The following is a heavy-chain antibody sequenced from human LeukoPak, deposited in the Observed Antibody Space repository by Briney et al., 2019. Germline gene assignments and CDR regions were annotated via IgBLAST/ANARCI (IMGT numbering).Heavy chain of an antibody. CDR2: IYYSGST. J-gene: IGHJ5*02. CDR3: ARTGILPLGKITMIVSPLFDP. D-gene: IGHD3-22*01. V-gene: IGHV4-31*03. CDR1: GGSISSGGYY. Sequence: PSETLSLTCTVSGGSISSGGYYWSWIRQHPGKGLEWIGYIYYSGSTYYNPSLKSRVTISVDTSKNQFSLKLSSVTAADTAVYYCARTGILPLGKITMIVSPLFDPWGQGTLVTVSS.